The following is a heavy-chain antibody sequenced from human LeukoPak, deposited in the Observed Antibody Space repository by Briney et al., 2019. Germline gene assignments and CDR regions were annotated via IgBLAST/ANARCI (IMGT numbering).Heavy chain of an antibody. CDR1: GFTFSSYA. CDR3: AKDGVVTFTFDQ. J-gene: IGHJ4*02. Sequence: PGGSLRLSCTASGFTFSSYAMNWVRQAPGKGLEYLSVISGDGGSTYYVDSVKGRFTISRDNSKNTLYLQMNSLRAEDTAVYYCAKDGVVTFTFDQWGQGTLVTVSS. V-gene: IGHV3-23*01. D-gene: IGHD2-15*01. CDR2: ISGDGGST.